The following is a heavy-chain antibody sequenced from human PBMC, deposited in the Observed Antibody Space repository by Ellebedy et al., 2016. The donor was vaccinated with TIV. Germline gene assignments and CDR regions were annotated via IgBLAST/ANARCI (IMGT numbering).Heavy chain of an antibody. CDR3: STVEWYRSDY. J-gene: IGHJ4*02. D-gene: IGHD3-3*01. V-gene: IGHV3-9*01. Sequence: GGSLRLSCAASGFTFDDYAMHWVRQAPGKGLEWVSGISWNSGSIGYADSVEGRFTISRDNAKNSLYLQMNTLGGEDTAVYYCSTVEWYRSDYWGQGTLVTVSS. CDR1: GFTFDDYA. CDR2: ISWNSGSI.